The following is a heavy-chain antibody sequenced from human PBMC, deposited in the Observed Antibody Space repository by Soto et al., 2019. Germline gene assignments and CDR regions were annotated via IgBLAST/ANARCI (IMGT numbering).Heavy chain of an antibody. J-gene: IGHJ3*01. D-gene: IGHD3-16*01. CDR3: AHAFGGTSWPNDAFDV. Sequence: QITLKESGPTLVKPTQTLTLTCIFSGFSFSADGVGVGWIRQPPGKALEWLALIYWDDDPRYRPSLKSRLTITKDSSKNQVVLTMANMDSLDTATYYCAHAFGGTSWPNDAFDVWGQGTVVTVSS. CDR2: IYWDDDP. V-gene: IGHV2-5*02. CDR1: GFSFSADGVG.